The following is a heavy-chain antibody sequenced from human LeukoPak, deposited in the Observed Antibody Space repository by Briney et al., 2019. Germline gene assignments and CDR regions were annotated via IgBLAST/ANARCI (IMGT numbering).Heavy chain of an antibody. CDR2: ISSSSSYI. J-gene: IGHJ4*02. CDR1: GFTFSSYS. CDR3: ARGGSGNHYNPPNY. Sequence: GGSLRLSCAASGFTFSSYSMNWVRQAPGKGLEWVSSISSSSSYIYYADSVKGRFTISRDNAKNSLYLQMNSLRAEDTAVYYCARGGSGNHYNPPNYWGQGALVTVSS. V-gene: IGHV3-21*01. D-gene: IGHD3-10*01.